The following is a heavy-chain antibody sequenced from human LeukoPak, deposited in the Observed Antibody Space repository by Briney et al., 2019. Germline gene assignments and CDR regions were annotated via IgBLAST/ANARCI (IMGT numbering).Heavy chain of an antibody. Sequence: GSSVKVSCKASGGTFSSYAINWVRQAPGQGLEWMGRTVPIFGTTNYAQKFQGRVTITTDESTSTAYMELSSLRSEDTAVYYCARDRGERGSSWSLPAHGFDIWGQGTMVTVSS. CDR3: ARDRGERGSSWSLPAHGFDI. CDR2: TVPIFGTT. D-gene: IGHD6-13*01. J-gene: IGHJ3*02. CDR1: GGTFSSYA. V-gene: IGHV1-69*05.